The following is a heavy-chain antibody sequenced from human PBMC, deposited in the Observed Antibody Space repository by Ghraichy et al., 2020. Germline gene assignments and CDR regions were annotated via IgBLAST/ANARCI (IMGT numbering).Heavy chain of an antibody. D-gene: IGHD1-26*01. J-gene: IGHJ4*02. CDR3: ARDGPSGGI. Sequence: GGTLRLSCVASGVTVSDNYMLWFRQAPGKGLEWVSLIYSGGGTDYADSVRGRFTISRDKYKNTLYLQMHSLRAEDTAVYYCARDGPSGGIRGQGTLVTVSS. CDR1: GVTVSDNY. CDR2: IYSGGGT. V-gene: IGHV3-53*01.